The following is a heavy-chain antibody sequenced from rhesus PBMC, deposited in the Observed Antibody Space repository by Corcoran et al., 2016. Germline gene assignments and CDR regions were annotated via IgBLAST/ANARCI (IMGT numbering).Heavy chain of an antibody. V-gene: IGHV4S14*01. D-gene: IGHD2-15*01. CDR3: SGGSYTYYRFDV. CDR1: GDSISSGYY. CDR2: SNRGGIN. J-gene: IGHJ5-1*01. Sequence: QVQLQESGPGLVKPSETLSLTCAVSGDSISSGYYWGWIRQPPGKGLEWIAQSNRGGINYPNPSLKVRSTISTNTSKNQCSLKLTAVTAADTAVYYCSGGSYTYYRFDVWGPGVLVTVSS.